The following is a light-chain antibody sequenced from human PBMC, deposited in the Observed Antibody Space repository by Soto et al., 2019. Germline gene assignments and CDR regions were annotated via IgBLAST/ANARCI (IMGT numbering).Light chain of an antibody. Sequence: DIQMTQSPSTLSASVGDRVTITCRASQSIGRWLAWYQQKPGRAPKVMIYDVSRLESGVPSRFSGGGSGTEFTLTITSLQPDDSATYYCQEYTTYSRTFGQGTKVEV. CDR3: QEYTTYSRT. J-gene: IGKJ1*01. CDR1: QSIGRW. CDR2: DVS. V-gene: IGKV1-5*01.